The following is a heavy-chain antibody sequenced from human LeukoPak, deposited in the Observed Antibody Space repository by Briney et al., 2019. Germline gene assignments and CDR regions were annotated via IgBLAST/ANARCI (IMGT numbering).Heavy chain of an antibody. J-gene: IGHJ4*02. CDR2: ISATGGST. Sequence: GGSLRLSCAASGFTFSSYAMSWVRQAPGKGLEWVSSISATGGSTYYADSVKGRSTISRDNSKNTLYLQMNSLRAEDTAVYYCARARYFVGNFYFDYWGQGTLVTVSS. V-gene: IGHV3-23*01. CDR1: GFTFSSYA. D-gene: IGHD4-23*01. CDR3: ARARYFVGNFYFDY.